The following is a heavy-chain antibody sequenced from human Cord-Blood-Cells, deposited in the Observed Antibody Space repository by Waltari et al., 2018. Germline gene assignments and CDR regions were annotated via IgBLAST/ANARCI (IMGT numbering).Heavy chain of an antibody. V-gene: IGHV4-4*07. CDR3: ASGAAAGYYYYYMDV. CDR2: IYTSGST. D-gene: IGHD6-13*01. Sequence: QVQLQESGPGLVKPSETLSLTCTVSGGSISSYYWRWIRQPAGKGLEWIGRIYTSGSTNYNPSLKSRVTMSVDTSKNQFSLKLSSVTAADTAVYYCASGAAAGYYYYYMDVWGKGTTVTVSS. CDR1: GGSISSYY. J-gene: IGHJ6*03.